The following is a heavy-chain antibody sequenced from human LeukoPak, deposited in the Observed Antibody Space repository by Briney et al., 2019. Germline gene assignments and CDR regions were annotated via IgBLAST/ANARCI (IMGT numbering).Heavy chain of an antibody. CDR1: GGSISSSSYY. Sequence: PSETLSLTCTVSGGSISSSSYYWGWIRQPPGKGLEWIGSIYYSGSTYYNPSLRSRVTISVDKSKNQSFLKLSSVTATDTAVYYCARRVHSSSWSSYFDYWGQETLVTVSS. J-gene: IGHJ4*02. CDR2: IYYSGST. V-gene: IGHV4-39*07. D-gene: IGHD6-13*01. CDR3: ARRVHSSSWSSYFDY.